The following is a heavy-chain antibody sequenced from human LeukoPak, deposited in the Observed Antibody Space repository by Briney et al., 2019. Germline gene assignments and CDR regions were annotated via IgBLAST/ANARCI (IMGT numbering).Heavy chain of an antibody. J-gene: IGHJ4*02. CDR2: ISDDETYK. CDR3: TRGMLRQPPDY. D-gene: IGHD3-10*02. Sequence: GGSLXXSCAASGFTFNSYSMHWVRQAPGKGLEWVTAISDDETYKFYADSVKGRFTISRDNSKNTLYLQMNSLRVEDTAIYYXTRGMLRQPPDYWGQGMLVTVSS. V-gene: IGHV3-30-3*01. CDR1: GFTFNSYS.